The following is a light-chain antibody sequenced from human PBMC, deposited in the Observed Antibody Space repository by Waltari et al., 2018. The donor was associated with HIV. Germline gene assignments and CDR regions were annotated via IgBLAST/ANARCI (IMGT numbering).Light chain of an antibody. CDR1: RSNIGTNY. CDR3: GTWDSSMSAGV. CDR2: DND. J-gene: IGLJ2*01. Sequence: QSVLTQPPSVSAAPGQQVTISCSGNRSNIGTNYVSWYQQVPGTAPKLLIYDNDNRTTGIPYRFSASKSGTSATLGITGLQTGDEADYYCGTWDSSMSAGVFGGGTKLTVL. V-gene: IGLV1-51*01.